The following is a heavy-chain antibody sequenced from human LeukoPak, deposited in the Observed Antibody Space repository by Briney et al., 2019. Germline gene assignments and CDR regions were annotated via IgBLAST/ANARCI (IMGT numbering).Heavy chain of an antibody. D-gene: IGHD2-2*01. CDR3: ARGVPAATNWFDP. V-gene: IGHV4-59*01. CDR1: GGSISSYY. Sequence: SSETLSLTCTVSGGSISSYYWSWIRQPPGKGLEWIGHFFYTGSTEYNPSLESRVTILVDTSKNQFSLKLSSVTAADTAVYFCARGVPAATNWFDPWGQGTLVTVSS. CDR2: FFYTGST. J-gene: IGHJ5*02.